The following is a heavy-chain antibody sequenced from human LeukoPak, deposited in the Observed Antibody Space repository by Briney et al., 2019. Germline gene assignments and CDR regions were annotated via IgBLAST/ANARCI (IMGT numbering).Heavy chain of an antibody. Sequence: PSETLSLTCTVSGGSISSSSYYWGWIRHPPGKGLEWIGSIYYSGSTYYNPSLKSRVTISVDTSKNQFSLKLSSVTAADTVVYYCARVLDYYGSGSLDYWGQGTLVTVSS. CDR3: ARVLDYYGSGSLDY. V-gene: IGHV4-39*07. J-gene: IGHJ4*02. CDR1: GGSISSSSYY. D-gene: IGHD3-10*01. CDR2: IYYSGST.